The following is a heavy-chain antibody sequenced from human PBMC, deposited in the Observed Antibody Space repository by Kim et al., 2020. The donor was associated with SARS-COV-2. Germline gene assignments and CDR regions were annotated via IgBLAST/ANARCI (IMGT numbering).Heavy chain of an antibody. CDR1: GYTFTNYG. J-gene: IGHJ6*02. CDR2: ICGYNGYT. V-gene: IGHV1-18*01. D-gene: IGHD3-10*01. CDR3: ARGSVVRGVVGLISPYYYYVMDV. Sequence: ASVKVSCKASGYTFTNYGIRWVRQAPGQGLEWMGWICGYNGYTNYAQELQGRVTMTTDTSTTTAYMELGRLKSDDTAVYYCARGSVVRGVVGLISPYYYYVMDVWGQGTTVTVSS.